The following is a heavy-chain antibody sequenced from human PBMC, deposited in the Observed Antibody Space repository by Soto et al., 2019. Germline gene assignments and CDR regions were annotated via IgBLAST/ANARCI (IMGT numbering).Heavy chain of an antibody. Sequence: EVQLVESGGGLVKPGGSLRLSCAASGFSLNSAWMDWVRQAPGKGLEWVGRIKSKTDGGTTDFAAPVKGRFTMLRDDSGNTLFLQLNSLETEDTGIYYCTTEMRHSNGWHGAFNIWGQGAMITVSS. V-gene: IGHV3-15*01. D-gene: IGHD6-19*01. CDR3: TTEMRHSNGWHGAFNI. CDR1: GFSLNSAW. CDR2: IKSKTDGGTT. J-gene: IGHJ3*02.